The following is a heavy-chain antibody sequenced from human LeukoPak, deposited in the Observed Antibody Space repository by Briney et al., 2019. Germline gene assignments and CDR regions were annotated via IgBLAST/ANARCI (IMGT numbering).Heavy chain of an antibody. D-gene: IGHD6-13*01. Sequence: GGSLRLSCAASGFSVISTYMSWARQAPGKGLEWVSYISSSGSTISYADSVKGRFTISRDNAKNSLYLQMNSLRAEDTAVYYCARDRDIGVYSSSWSLAYWGQGTLVTVSS. V-gene: IGHV3-11*04. CDR1: GFSVISTY. J-gene: IGHJ4*02. CDR3: ARDRDIGVYSSSWSLAY. CDR2: ISSSGSTI.